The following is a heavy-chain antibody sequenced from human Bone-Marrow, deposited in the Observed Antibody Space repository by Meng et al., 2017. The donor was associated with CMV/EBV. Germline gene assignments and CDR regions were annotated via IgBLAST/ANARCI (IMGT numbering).Heavy chain of an antibody. J-gene: IGHJ4*02. CDR1: GYTLTGQR. CDR3: AEDTGAAAIVFDY. V-gene: IGHV1-18*01. CDR2: ISANDANA. Sequence: NASGYTLTGQRICWVRQAAGQGLGWKGWISANDANANEARRLQGTVTMTTDTSTRTAYRQLRGQTADDSAMYYCAEDTGAAAIVFDYWGQGTLVTVSS. D-gene: IGHD2-2*01.